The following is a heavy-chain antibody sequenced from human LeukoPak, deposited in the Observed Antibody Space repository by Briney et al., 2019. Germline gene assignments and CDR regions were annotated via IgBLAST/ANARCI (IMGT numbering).Heavy chain of an antibody. CDR1: GGSVNSDDYY. Sequence: MPSQTLSLTCTVSGGSVNSDDYYWSWIRQHPETGLEWIGYGYYTGNTYYNPSLQSRVSMSVDTSKNQFSLTLTSVTAADTAIYYCARARPKGVSGGNFDYWGPGILVTVSS. CDR3: ARARPKGVSGGNFDY. D-gene: IGHD3-10*01. J-gene: IGHJ4*02. V-gene: IGHV4-31*03. CDR2: GYYTGNT.